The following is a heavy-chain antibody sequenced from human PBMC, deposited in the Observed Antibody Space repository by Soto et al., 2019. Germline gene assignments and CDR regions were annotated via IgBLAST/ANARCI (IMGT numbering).Heavy chain of an antibody. CDR2: IYSGGST. Sequence: GGSLRLSCAASGFTVSSNYMSWVRQAPGKGLEWVSVIYSGGSTYYADSVKGRFTISRDNSKNTLYLQMNSLRAEDTAVYYCAGAGQGEWELLPSNYWGQGTLVTVSS. CDR3: AGAGQGEWELLPSNY. J-gene: IGHJ4*02. D-gene: IGHD1-26*01. CDR1: GFTVSSNY. V-gene: IGHV3-53*01.